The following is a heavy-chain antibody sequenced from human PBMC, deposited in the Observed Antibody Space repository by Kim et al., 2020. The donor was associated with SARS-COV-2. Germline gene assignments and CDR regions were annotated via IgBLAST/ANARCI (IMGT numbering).Heavy chain of an antibody. CDR2: IYYSGST. V-gene: IGHV4-59*08. D-gene: IGHD3-22*01. CDR3: ARHYSGGYYPRFDY. CDR1: GGSISSYY. Sequence: SETLSLTCSVSGGSISSYYWSWIRQSPGKGLEWIGQIYYSGSTSYSPSLRSRVTISVDTSKNQFSLKLRSVTAADTAMYYCARHYSGGYYPRFDYWGQG. J-gene: IGHJ4*02.